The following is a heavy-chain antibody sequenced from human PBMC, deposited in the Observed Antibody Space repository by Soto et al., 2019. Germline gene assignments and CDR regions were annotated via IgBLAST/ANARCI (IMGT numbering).Heavy chain of an antibody. CDR3: ARGRGLGSLEWLLGYNWFDP. J-gene: IGHJ5*02. CDR1: GGSFSGYY. Sequence: SETLSLTCAFYGGSFSGYYWSWIRQPPGKGLEWIGEINHSGSTNYNPSLKSRVTMSVDTSKNQFSLKLSSVTAADTAVYYCARGRGLGSLEWLLGYNWFDPWGQGTLVTVSS. CDR2: INHSGST. V-gene: IGHV4-34*01. D-gene: IGHD3-3*01.